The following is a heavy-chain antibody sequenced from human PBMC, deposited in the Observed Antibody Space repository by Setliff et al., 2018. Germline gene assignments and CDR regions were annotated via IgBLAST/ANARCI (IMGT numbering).Heavy chain of an antibody. CDR1: GYTFTGYY. D-gene: IGHD2-2*01. CDR2: INPNSGGT. J-gene: IGHJ6*02. CDR3: ARGIRVVVPAAPRYYGMDV. V-gene: IGHV1-2*02. Sequence: GASVKVSCKASGYTFTGYYMHWVRQAPGQGLEWMGWINPNSGGTNYAQKFQGRVTMTRDTSISTAYMELSRLRSDDTAVYYCARGIRVVVPAAPRYYGMDVWGQGTTVTVSS.